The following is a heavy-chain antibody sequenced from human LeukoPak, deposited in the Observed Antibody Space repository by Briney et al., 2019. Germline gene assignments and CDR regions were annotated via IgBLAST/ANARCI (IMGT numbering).Heavy chain of an antibody. D-gene: IGHD1-1*01. J-gene: IGHJ6*03. CDR1: GGSISSHY. Sequence: PSETLSLTCTVSGGSISSHYWSWIWQPPGKGLEWIGYIYYSGSTNYNPSLKSRVTISVDTSKNQFSLKLSSVTAADTAVYYCARGYDYYYYYMDVWGKGTTVTVSS. V-gene: IGHV4-59*11. CDR2: IYYSGST. CDR3: ARGYDYYYYYMDV.